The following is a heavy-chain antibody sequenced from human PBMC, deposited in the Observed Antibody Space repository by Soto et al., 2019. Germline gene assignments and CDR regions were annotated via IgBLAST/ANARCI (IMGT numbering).Heavy chain of an antibody. D-gene: IGHD3-10*02. Sequence: GVSLRLSCVGSGFIFSNYGMHWVRQAPGKGLEWVAFISYDGSDILYADSVKGRFTISSDNSKSTLFLHMNRPTAEDTAIYFCAIVRVADSSLDHWGQGTLVTVSS. CDR2: ISYDGSDI. CDR1: GFIFSNYG. J-gene: IGHJ4*02. CDR3: AIVRVADSSLDH. V-gene: IGHV3-30*03.